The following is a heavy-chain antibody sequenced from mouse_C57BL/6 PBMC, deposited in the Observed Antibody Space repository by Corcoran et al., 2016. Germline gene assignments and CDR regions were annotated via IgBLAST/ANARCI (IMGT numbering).Heavy chain of an antibody. CDR1: GYTFTSYG. CDR2: IYPRSGNT. J-gene: IGHJ4*01. CDR3: ARPIITTVVETGAMDY. V-gene: IGHV1-81*01. D-gene: IGHD1-1*01. Sequence: QVQLQQSGAELARPGASVKLSCKASGYTFTSYGISWVKQRTGQGLEWIGEIYPRSGNTYYNEKLKGKATLTADKSSSTAYMELRSLTSEDSAVYFCARPIITTVVETGAMDYWGQGTSVTVSS.